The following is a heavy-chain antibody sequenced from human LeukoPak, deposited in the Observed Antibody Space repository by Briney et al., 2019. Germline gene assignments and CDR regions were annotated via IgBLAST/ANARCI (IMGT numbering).Heavy chain of an antibody. V-gene: IGHV7-4-1*02. CDR2: INTYTGNP. CDR3: VSLGSDAFDI. CDR1: GYTFTSYA. Sequence: ASVKVSCKASGYTFTSYAMNWVRQAPGQGLEFMGWINTYTGNPTYAQAFTGRFVFSVDTSVSTAFLQISSLKAEDTGVFYCVSLGSDAFDIWGQGTMVTVSS. J-gene: IGHJ3*02.